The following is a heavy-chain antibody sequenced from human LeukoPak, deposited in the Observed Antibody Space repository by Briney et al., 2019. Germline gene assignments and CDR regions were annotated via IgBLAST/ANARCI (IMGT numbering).Heavy chain of an antibody. CDR1: GFTFEDYA. CDR3: AKGGSYYELDY. CDR2: ISWNSGSI. Sequence: GGSLRLSCVASGFTFEDYAMHWVRQAPRKGLEWVSGISWNSGSIGYADSVKGRFTISRDNAKNSLYVQMNSLRAEDMALYYCAKGGSYYELDYWGQGTLVTVSS. V-gene: IGHV3-9*03. D-gene: IGHD1-26*01. J-gene: IGHJ4*02.